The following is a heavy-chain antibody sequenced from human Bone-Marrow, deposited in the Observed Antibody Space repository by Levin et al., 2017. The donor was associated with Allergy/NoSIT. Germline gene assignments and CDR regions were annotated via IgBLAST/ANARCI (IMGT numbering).Heavy chain of an antibody. CDR3: AKDRGWYGDAFDI. V-gene: IGHV3-23*01. D-gene: IGHD6-19*01. Sequence: ASVKVSCAASGFTFSRYGMSWVRQAPGRGLERVSALSGSGGNTYYADSVKGRFTISRDNSKNTLFLQMNSLRVEDTAVYYCAKDRGWYGDAFDILGQGTMVTVSS. CDR2: LSGSGGNT. J-gene: IGHJ3*02. CDR1: GFTFSRYG.